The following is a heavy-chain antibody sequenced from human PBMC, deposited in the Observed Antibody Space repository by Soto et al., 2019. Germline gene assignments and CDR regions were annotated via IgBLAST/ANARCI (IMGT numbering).Heavy chain of an antibody. V-gene: IGHV4-59*08. J-gene: IGHJ6*03. Sequence: SETLSLTCTVSGGSISSYYWSWIRQPPGKGLEWIGYIYYSGSTNYNPSLKSRVTISVDTSKNQFSLKLSSVTAADTAVYYCARHDGYYDFWSGYNTGEYYYYYMDVWGKGTTVTVSS. CDR2: IYYSGST. CDR1: GGSISSYY. D-gene: IGHD3-3*01. CDR3: ARHDGYYDFWSGYNTGEYYYYYMDV.